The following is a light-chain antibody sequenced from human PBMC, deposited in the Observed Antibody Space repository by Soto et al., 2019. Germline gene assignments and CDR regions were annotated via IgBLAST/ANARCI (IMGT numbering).Light chain of an antibody. CDR3: SSYARSSTLV. CDR1: SSDVGGYDY. Sequence: QSALTQPASVSGSPGQSITISCTGTSSDVGGYDYVSWYQQHPGKVPKLMIYDVSSRPSGVSNRFSGSKSGNTASLTISGLQAEDEAHYYCSSYARSSTLVFGGGTKLTVL. J-gene: IGLJ2*01. CDR2: DVS. V-gene: IGLV2-14*01.